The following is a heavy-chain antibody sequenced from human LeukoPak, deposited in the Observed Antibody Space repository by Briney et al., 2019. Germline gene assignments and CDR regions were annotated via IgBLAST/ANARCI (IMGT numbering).Heavy chain of an antibody. Sequence: SVKVSCKASGGTFSSYAISWVRQAPGQGLEWMGGIIPIFGTANYAQKFQGRVTITTDESTSTAYMELSSLRSEDTAVYYCAGQKLGYCSGGSCPLLGYWGQGTLVTVSS. V-gene: IGHV1-69*05. CDR3: AGQKLGYCSGGSCPLLGY. D-gene: IGHD2-15*01. CDR2: IIPIFGTA. CDR1: GGTFSSYA. J-gene: IGHJ4*02.